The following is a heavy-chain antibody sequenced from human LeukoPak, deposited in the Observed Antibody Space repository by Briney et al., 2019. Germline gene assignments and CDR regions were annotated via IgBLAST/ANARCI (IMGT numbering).Heavy chain of an antibody. J-gene: IGHJ4*02. CDR2: ISSSSSTI. CDR3: ASGGVYSS. CDR1: GFTFSSYS. D-gene: IGHD6-13*01. Sequence: PGGSLRLSCAASGFTFSSYSMNWARQAPGKGLEWVSYISSSSSTIYYADSVKGRFTISRDNAKNSLYLQMNSLRAEDTAVYYCASGGVYSSWGQGTLVTVSS. V-gene: IGHV3-48*01.